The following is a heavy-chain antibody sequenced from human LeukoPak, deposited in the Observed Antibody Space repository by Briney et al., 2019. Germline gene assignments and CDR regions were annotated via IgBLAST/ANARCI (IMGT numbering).Heavy chain of an antibody. CDR3: AKSSGVYDFWSGSPFDY. V-gene: IGHV3-23*01. CDR1: GFTFSSYD. J-gene: IGHJ4*02. D-gene: IGHD3-3*01. Sequence: GGSLRLSCAASGFTFSSYDMSWVRQAPGKGLEWVSAISGSGGSTYYADSVKGRFTISRDNSKNTLYLQMNSLRAEDTAVYYCAKSSGVYDFWSGSPFDYWGQGTLVTVSS. CDR2: ISGSGGST.